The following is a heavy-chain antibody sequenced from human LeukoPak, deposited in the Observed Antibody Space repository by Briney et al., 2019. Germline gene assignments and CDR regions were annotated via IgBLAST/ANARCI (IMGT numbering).Heavy chain of an antibody. CDR1: GFTFSSYW. J-gene: IGHJ6*02. CDR3: ARGLPNYYGMDV. V-gene: IGHV3-74*01. Sequence: GGSLRLSCVASGFTFSSYWMHWVRHAPGKGLVWVSRIKSDGSTTNYADSVKGRFTISRDNAKNTLYLQMNSLRTEDTAVYYCARGLPNYYGMDVWGQGTTVTVSS. CDR2: IKSDGSTT.